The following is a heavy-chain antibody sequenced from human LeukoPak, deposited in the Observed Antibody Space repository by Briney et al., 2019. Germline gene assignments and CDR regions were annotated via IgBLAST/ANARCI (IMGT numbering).Heavy chain of an antibody. D-gene: IGHD5-24*01. V-gene: IGHV4-59*12. Sequence: SETLSLTCTVSGGSLNSYYWNWTRQPPGKGLEWIGYIYHSGSTNYNPSSKSRVTISLDRSKNQFSLKLTSVTAADTAIYYCARVGGMTTINNAAFDIWGQGTMVTVSS. CDR1: GGSLNSYY. CDR3: ARVGGMTTINNAAFDI. CDR2: IYHSGST. J-gene: IGHJ3*02.